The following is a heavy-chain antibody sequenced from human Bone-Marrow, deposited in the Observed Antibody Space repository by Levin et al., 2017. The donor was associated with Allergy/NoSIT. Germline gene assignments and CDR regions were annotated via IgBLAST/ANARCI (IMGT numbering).Heavy chain of an antibody. CDR1: GGSISGYY. CDR2: ISHSGST. J-gene: IGHJ3*02. Sequence: SETLSLTCIVSGGSISGYYWSWIRQPPGKGLEWIGYISHSGSTTYRPSLKSRLTISVDTSKNQFSLRLGFVTAADTAVYYCAREVGPNDAFDIWGQGTRVTVSS. V-gene: IGHV4-59*12. CDR3: AREVGPNDAFDI.